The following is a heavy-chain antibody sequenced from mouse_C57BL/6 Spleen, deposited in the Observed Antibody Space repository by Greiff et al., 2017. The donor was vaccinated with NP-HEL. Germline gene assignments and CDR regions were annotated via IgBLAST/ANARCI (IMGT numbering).Heavy chain of an antibody. CDR2: ISSGGSYT. J-gene: IGHJ3*01. CDR1: GFTFSSYG. V-gene: IGHV5-6*01. D-gene: IGHD2-4*01. CDR3: ARDRDYDFAY. Sequence: EVQLVESGGDLVKPGGSLKLSCAASGFTFSSYGMSWVRQTPDKRLEWVATISSGGSYTYYPDSVKGRFTISRDNAKNTLYLQMSSLKSEDTAMYYCARDRDYDFAYWGQGTLVTVSA.